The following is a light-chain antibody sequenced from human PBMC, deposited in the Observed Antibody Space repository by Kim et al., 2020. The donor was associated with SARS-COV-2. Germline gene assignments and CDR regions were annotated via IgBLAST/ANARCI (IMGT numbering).Light chain of an antibody. CDR1: SSEVGIYNL. CDR2: DGT. V-gene: IGLV2-23*01. CDR3: CSYAGNSAWV. Sequence: QSALTQPASVSGSPGQSITISSTGTSSEVGIYNLVSWYQHHPGKAPKLMIYDGTKRTSAVSNRFSGSKSGNTASLTISGLQAEDEADYYCCSYAGNSAWVFGGGTQLTVL. J-gene: IGLJ3*02.